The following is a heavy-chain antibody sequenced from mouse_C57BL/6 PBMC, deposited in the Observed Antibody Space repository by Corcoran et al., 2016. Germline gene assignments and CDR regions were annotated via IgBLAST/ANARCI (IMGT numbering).Heavy chain of an antibody. CDR2: INTYSGVP. Sequence: QIQLVQSGPELKKPGETVKISCKASGYTFTTYGMSWVKQAPGKGLKWMGWINTYSGVPTYADDFKGRFAFSLETSASTAYLQINNLKNEDTATYFCARRYDYDDYAMDYWGQGTSGTVSS. CDR3: ARRYDYDDYAMDY. V-gene: IGHV9-3*01. CDR1: GYTFTTYG. D-gene: IGHD2-4*01. J-gene: IGHJ4*01.